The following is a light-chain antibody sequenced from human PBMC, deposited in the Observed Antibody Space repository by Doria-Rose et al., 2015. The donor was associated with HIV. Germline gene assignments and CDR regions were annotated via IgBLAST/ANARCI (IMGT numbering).Light chain of an antibody. CDR2: DGS. V-gene: IGKV3-20*01. CDR3: HQYGTSWT. Sequence: EIVMTQSPGTLSLSPGEGATPSCRASQSFSSTYLAWYQQKPGQAPSLLTYDGSTRATGIPDRFSASGSGTDFTLTINRLEPEDFALYYCHQYGTSWTFGQGTKVEI. J-gene: IGKJ1*01. CDR1: QSFSSTY.